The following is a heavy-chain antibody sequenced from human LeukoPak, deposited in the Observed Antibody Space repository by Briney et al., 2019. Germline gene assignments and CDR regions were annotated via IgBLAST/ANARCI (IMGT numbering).Heavy chain of an antibody. Sequence: GGSLRLSCAASGFTFSSYGMHWVRQAPSKGLEWVAVISYDGSNEYYADSVKGRFTISRDNSKSTLYLQMNSLRAEDTAVYYCAKAQDGDYVDYWGQGTLVTVSS. CDR3: AKAQDGDYVDY. CDR2: ISYDGSNE. J-gene: IGHJ4*02. V-gene: IGHV3-30*18. CDR1: GFTFSSYG. D-gene: IGHD4-17*01.